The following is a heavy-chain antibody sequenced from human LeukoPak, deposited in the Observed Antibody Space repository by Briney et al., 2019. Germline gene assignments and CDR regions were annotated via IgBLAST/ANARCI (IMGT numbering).Heavy chain of an antibody. CDR2: SNPNSGGT. D-gene: IGHD2-2*01. Sequence: ASVKVSCKASGYTCTGYYMHWVRQAPGQGLEWMGWSNPNSGGTNYAQKFQGRVTITRDTYISTAYMELSRLSSADKAVYYCARGPFVVVPAAPGDYWGQGTLVTVSS. CDR3: ARGPFVVVPAAPGDY. J-gene: IGHJ4*02. V-gene: IGHV1-2*02. CDR1: GYTCTGYY.